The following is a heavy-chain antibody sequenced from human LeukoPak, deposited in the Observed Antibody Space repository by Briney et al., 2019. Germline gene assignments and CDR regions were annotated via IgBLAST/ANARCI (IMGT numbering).Heavy chain of an antibody. V-gene: IGHV3-23*01. D-gene: IGHD3-9*01. CDR2: ISGSGGST. CDR3: AKDRELRYFDWLLYFDY. Sequence: PGGSLRLSCVASGFTFSSYAMSWVRQAPGKGLEWVSAISGSGGSTYYADSVKGRFTISRDNSKNTLYLQMNSLRAEDTAVYYCAKDRELRYFDWLLYFDYWGQGTLVTVSS. J-gene: IGHJ4*02. CDR1: GFTFSSYA.